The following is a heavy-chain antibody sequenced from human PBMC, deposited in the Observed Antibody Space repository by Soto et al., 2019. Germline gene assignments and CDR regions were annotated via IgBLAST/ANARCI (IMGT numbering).Heavy chain of an antibody. CDR3: ARDGVAAGNINFDY. Sequence: GASVKVSCKASGYTFTSYGISWVRQAPGQGLEWMGWISGGNGNTKYSPKLQDRVTITRDTSASTAYMELSSLRSEDTALYYCARDGVAAGNINFDYWGQGTLVTVSS. V-gene: IGHV1-18*01. J-gene: IGHJ4*02. CDR2: ISGGNGNT. D-gene: IGHD6-25*01. CDR1: GYTFTSYG.